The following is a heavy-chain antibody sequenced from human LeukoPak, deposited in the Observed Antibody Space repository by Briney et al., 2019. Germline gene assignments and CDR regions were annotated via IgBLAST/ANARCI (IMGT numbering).Heavy chain of an antibody. V-gene: IGHV4-38-2*02. CDR2: IYHSGST. CDR1: GYSISSGYY. Sequence: SETLSLTCTVSGYSISSGYYWGWIRQPPGKGLEWIGSIYHSGSTYYNPSLKSRVTISVDTSKNQFSLKLSSVTAADTAVYYCARDVYYYDSSGYYPFDYWGQGTLVTVSS. D-gene: IGHD3-22*01. J-gene: IGHJ4*02. CDR3: ARDVYYYDSSGYYPFDY.